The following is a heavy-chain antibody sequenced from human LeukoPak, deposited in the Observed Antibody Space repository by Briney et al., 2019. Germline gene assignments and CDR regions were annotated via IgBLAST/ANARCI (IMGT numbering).Heavy chain of an antibody. Sequence: PSETLSLTCAVSGYSISSGHYWVWIRQPPGKGLEYIGNIYHSGSSHYNPSLKSRVTISVDTSNNQFSLKLSSVTAADTAVYYCARAKNPYYYYYYMAFWGRGTTVTVSS. CDR1: GYSISSGHY. CDR2: IYHSGSS. V-gene: IGHV4-38-2*01. CDR3: ARAKNPYYYYYYMAF. J-gene: IGHJ6*03.